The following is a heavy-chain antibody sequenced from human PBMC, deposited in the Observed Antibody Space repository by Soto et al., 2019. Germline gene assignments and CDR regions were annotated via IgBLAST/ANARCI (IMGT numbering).Heavy chain of an antibody. Sequence: GGSLRLSCAASGFTFSSYAMSWVRQAPGKGLEWVSAISGSGGSTYYADSVKGRFTISRDNSKTTPYLQMNSLRAEDTAVYYCAKDFLIVATALFDYWGQGTLVTVSS. CDR2: ISGSGGST. V-gene: IGHV3-23*01. CDR1: GFTFSSYA. D-gene: IGHD5-12*01. CDR3: AKDFLIVATALFDY. J-gene: IGHJ4*02.